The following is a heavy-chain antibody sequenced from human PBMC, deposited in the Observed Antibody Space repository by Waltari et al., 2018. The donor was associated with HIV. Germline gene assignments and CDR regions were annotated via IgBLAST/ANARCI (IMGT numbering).Heavy chain of an antibody. CDR3: ARARVRSGYGLYYYYGMDV. CDR2: IYTSGNT. J-gene: IGHJ6*02. CDR1: GGSISSGSSY. V-gene: IGHV4-61*02. Sequence: QVQLQESGPGLVKPSQTLSLTCTVSGGSISSGSSYWSWIRQPAGKGLEWIGRIYTSGNTDYNPSLKSRATISVDTSKNQFSLKLTSVTAADTAVYYCARARVRSGYGLYYYYGMDVWGQGTTVTVSS. D-gene: IGHD5-12*01.